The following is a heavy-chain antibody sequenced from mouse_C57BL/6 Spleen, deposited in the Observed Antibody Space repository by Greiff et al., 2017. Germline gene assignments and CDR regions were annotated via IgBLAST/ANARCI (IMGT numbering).Heavy chain of an antibody. D-gene: IGHD2-4*01. J-gene: IGHJ2*01. Sequence: EVPGVESGGGLVKPGGSLKLSCAASGFTFSDYGMHWVRQAPEKGLEWVAYISSGSSTIYYADTVKGRFTISRDNAKNTLFLQMTSLRSEDTAMYYCARGPHDYDGSPDYFDYWGQGTTLTVSS. CDR1: GFTFSDYG. CDR3: ARGPHDYDGSPDYFDY. CDR2: ISSGSSTI. V-gene: IGHV5-17*01.